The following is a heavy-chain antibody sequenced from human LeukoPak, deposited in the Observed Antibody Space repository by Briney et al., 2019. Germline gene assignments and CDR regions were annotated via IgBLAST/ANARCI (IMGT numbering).Heavy chain of an antibody. J-gene: IGHJ2*01. CDR1: GFTFSSLG. D-gene: IGHD1-26*01. CDR3: AKNLLGSGAYSWYFDL. V-gene: IGHV3-23*01. CDR2: ISTSGDGT. Sequence: PGGSLRLSCAASGFTFSSLGMSWVRQTPGKGLEWVSSISTSGDGTVYADSVKGRVTISRDNSKNTLYLQMNSLRAEDTAVYSCAKNLLGSGAYSWYFDLWGRGTLVTVSS.